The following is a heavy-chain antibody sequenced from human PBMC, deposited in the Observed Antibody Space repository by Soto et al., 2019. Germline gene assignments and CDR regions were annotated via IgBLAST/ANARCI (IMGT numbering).Heavy chain of an antibody. Sequence: SETLSLTCTVSGGSISSYYWSWIRQPPGKGLEWIGYIYYSGSTNYNPSLKSRVTISVDTSKNQFSLKLSSVTAADTAVYYCAREGYDSSGYYSNNWFDPWGQGTLVTVSS. J-gene: IGHJ5*02. CDR1: GGSISSYY. D-gene: IGHD3-22*01. V-gene: IGHV4-59*01. CDR3: AREGYDSSGYYSNNWFDP. CDR2: IYYSGST.